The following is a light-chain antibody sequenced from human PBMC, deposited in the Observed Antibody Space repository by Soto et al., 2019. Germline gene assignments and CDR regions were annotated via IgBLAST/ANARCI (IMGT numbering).Light chain of an antibody. Sequence: EIVLTQSPGTLSLSPGERATLSCGASQSVSSGYLAWYQQKPGQAPRLLIYGASSRATGIPDRFSGSGSGTDFTLTISRLEPEDFAVYYCQQYTNSPTLTFGGGTKVEIK. V-gene: IGKV3-20*01. CDR1: QSVSSGY. CDR3: QQYTNSPTLT. J-gene: IGKJ4*01. CDR2: GAS.